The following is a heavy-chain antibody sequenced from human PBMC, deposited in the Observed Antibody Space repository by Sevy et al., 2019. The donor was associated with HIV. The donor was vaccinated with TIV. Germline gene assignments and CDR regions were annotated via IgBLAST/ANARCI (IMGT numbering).Heavy chain of an antibody. CDR2: IIPIFGTV. D-gene: IGHD3-10*01. V-gene: IGHV1-69*13. CDR1: GGTFSNYA. J-gene: IGHJ6*02. CDR3: ASDYSKAYYGSGSYYYGTDV. Sequence: ASVKVSCKGSGGTFSNYAISWVRQAPGQGLEWMGGIIPIFGTVNYAQKFQGRVTITADESTSTAYMELSSLRSEDTAVYYCASDYSKAYYGSGSYYYGTDVWGQGTTVTVSS.